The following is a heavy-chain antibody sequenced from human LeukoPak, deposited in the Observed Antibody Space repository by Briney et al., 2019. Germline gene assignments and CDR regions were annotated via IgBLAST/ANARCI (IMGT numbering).Heavy chain of an antibody. D-gene: IGHD4-17*01. V-gene: IGHV4-30-4*01. Sequence: SETLSLTCTVSGDSISSGDYYWSWIRQPPGKGLEWIGYIYYSGSTYYNPSLKSRVTISVDTSKNQFSLKLSSVTAADTAVYYCARGPTVAFDIWGQGTMVTVSS. CDR3: ARGPTVAFDI. CDR1: GDSISSGDYY. J-gene: IGHJ3*02. CDR2: IYYSGST.